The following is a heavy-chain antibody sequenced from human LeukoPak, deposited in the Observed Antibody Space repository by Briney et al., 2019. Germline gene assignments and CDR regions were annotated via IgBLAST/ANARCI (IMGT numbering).Heavy chain of an antibody. J-gene: IGHJ4*02. Sequence: GGSLRLSCAASGFTFSSYGMSWVRQAPGKGLEWISYMSSRDNTRYYAESVRDRFTMSRDNAKNSLSLQMNGLRVEDTAVYYCARGFGRFGHRFGYLGQGTLVTVSS. CDR3: ARGFGRFGHRFGY. CDR1: GFTFSSYG. CDR2: MSSRDNTR. D-gene: IGHD3-10*01. V-gene: IGHV3-48*04.